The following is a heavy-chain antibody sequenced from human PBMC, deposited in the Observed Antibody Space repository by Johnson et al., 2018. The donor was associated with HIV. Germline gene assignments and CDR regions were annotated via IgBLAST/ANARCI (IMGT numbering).Heavy chain of an antibody. V-gene: IGHV3-9*01. Sequence: VQLVESGGGLVQPGGSLRLSCAASGFTFSSYAMSWVRQAPGKGLEWVSGISWNSGSIGYADSVQGRFTISRDNAKNSLYLQMNSLRAEDTALYYCAKDVSSSSWFFAFDIWGQGTMVTVSS. CDR1: GFTFSSYA. CDR3: AKDVSSSSWFFAFDI. CDR2: ISWNSGSI. J-gene: IGHJ3*02. D-gene: IGHD6-13*01.